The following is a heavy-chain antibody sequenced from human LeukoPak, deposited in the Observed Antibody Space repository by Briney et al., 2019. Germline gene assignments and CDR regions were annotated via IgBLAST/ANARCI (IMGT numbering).Heavy chain of an antibody. CDR3: AGTEKPEWLRFDY. CDR2: IYYSGST. D-gene: IGHD5-12*01. Sequence: SETLSLTCTVSGGSISSGGYYWSWIRQHPGKGLEWIGYIYYSGSTYYNPSPKGRVTISVDTSKNQFSLKLSSVTAADTAVYYCAGTEKPEWLRFDYWGQGTLVTVSS. J-gene: IGHJ4*02. CDR1: GGSISSGGYY. V-gene: IGHV4-31*03.